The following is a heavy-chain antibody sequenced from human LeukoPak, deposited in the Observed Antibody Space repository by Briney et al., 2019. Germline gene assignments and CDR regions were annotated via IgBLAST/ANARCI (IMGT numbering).Heavy chain of an antibody. CDR3: AKAQVYCSGGSCPNWFDP. Sequence: GGSLRLSCAASGFTFSSYAMSWVRQAPGKGLEWVSAISGSGGSTYYADSVKGRFTISRDNSKNTLYLQMNSLRAEDTAVYYCAKAQVYCSGGSCPNWFDPWGQGTLVTVSS. CDR2: ISGSGGST. V-gene: IGHV3-23*01. D-gene: IGHD2-15*01. J-gene: IGHJ5*02. CDR1: GFTFSSYA.